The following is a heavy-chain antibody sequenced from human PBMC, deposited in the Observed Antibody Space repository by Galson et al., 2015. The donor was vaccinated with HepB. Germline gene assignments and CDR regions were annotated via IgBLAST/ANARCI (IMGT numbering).Heavy chain of an antibody. CDR2: ISYDGSNK. Sequence: SLRLSCAASGFTFSSYAMHWVRQAPGKGLEWVAVISYDGSNKYYADSVKGRFTISRDNSKNTLYLQMNSLRAEDTAVYYCARDQVVVVIGYYFDYWGQGTLVTVSS. V-gene: IGHV3-30*04. D-gene: IGHD3-22*01. J-gene: IGHJ4*02. CDR1: GFTFSSYA. CDR3: ARDQVVVVIGYYFDY.